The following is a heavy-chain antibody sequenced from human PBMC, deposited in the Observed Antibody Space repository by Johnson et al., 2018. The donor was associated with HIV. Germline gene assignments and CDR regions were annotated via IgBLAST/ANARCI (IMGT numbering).Heavy chain of an antibody. V-gene: IGHV3-30*04. CDR2: ISYDGSNK. J-gene: IGHJ3*02. CDR1: GFTFSSYA. CDR3: ARDPEGAPPLGAFDI. D-gene: IGHD1-26*01. Sequence: QVQLVESGGGLVKPGGSLRLSCTASGFTFSSYAMHWVRQAPGKGLEWVAVISYDGSNKYYADSVKGRFTISRDNSKNTLYLQMNSLRAEDTAVYYCARDPEGAPPLGAFDIWGQGTMVTVSS.